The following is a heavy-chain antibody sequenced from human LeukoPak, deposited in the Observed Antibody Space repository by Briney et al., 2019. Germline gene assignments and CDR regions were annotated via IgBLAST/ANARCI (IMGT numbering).Heavy chain of an antibody. J-gene: IGHJ4*02. V-gene: IGHV4-34*01. D-gene: IGHD6-19*01. Sequence: KPSETLSLTCAVYGGSFSGYYWSWIRQPPGKGLEWIGEINHSGSTNYNPSLKSRVTISLGTSKNQFSLKLTSVTAADTAVYYCARSQYSTGFGAYWGQGTLVTVSS. CDR2: INHSGST. CDR3: ARSQYSTGFGAY. CDR1: GGSFSGYY.